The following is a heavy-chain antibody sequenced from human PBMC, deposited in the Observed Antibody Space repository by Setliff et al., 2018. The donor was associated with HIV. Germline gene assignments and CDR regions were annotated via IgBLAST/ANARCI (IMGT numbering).Heavy chain of an antibody. V-gene: IGHV4-59*08. CDR2: IYYGST. J-gene: IGHJ5*02. Sequence: SETLSLTCTVSGDSISSYYWNWIRQPPGKALEWIGYIYYGSTHYNPSFEGRVTISVDTSKNQFSLKLRSVTAADTAMYYCARRRCSAASCPDNSWNWLDPWGQGTLGTVSS. CDR3: ARRRCSAASCPDNSWNWLDP. D-gene: IGHD2-15*01. CDR1: GDSISSYY.